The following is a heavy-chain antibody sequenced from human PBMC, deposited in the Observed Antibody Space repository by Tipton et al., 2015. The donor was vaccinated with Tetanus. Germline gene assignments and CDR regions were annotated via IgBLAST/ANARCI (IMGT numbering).Heavy chain of an antibody. CDR3: ARDSRVLWLVSGWYYYYGMDV. V-gene: IGHV1-18*01. Sequence: QSGAEVKKPGASVKVSCKASGYTFTSYGISWVRQAPGQGLEWMGWISAYNGNTNYAQKLQGRVTMTTDTSTSTAYMELRSLRSDDPAVYYCARDSRVLWLVSGWYYYYGMDVWGPGPTVTVSS. J-gene: IGHJ6*02. CDR2: ISAYNGNT. CDR1: GYTFTSYG. D-gene: IGHD6-19*01.